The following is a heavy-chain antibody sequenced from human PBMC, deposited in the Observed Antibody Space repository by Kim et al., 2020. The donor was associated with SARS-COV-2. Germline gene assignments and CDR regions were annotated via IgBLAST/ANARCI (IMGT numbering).Heavy chain of an antibody. CDR2: ISYDGSNK. D-gene: IGHD3-10*01. CDR1: GITFSSYG. J-gene: IGHJ6*02. V-gene: IGHV3-30*18. Sequence: GGSLRLSCAASGITFSSYGMHWVRQAPGKGLEWVAVISYDGSNKYYADSVKGRFTISRDNSKNTLYLQMNSLRAEDTAVYYCAKESGSGSYYAWTYYYYGMDVWGQGTTVTVSS. CDR3: AKESGSGSYYAWTYYYYGMDV.